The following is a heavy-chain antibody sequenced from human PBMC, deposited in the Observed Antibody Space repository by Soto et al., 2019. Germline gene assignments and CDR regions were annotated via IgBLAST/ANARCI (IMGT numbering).Heavy chain of an antibody. CDR2: FDPEDGET. V-gene: IGHV1-24*01. CDR1: GYTLTELS. D-gene: IGHD2-2*01. CDR3: APAWQYQLWYWFDT. Sequence: QVQLVQSGAEVKKPGASVKVSCKVSGYTLTELSMHWVRQAPGKGLEWMGGFDPEDGETIYAQKFQGRVTMTEDTXKETAYMGRSSLRSEETAVYYCAPAWQYQLWYWFDTWGQGTLVTVSS. J-gene: IGHJ5*02.